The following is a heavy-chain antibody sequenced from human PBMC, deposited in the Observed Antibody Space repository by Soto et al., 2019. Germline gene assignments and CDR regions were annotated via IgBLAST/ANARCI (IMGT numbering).Heavy chain of an antibody. CDR1: GXXFXXXG. Sequence: VSCXASGXXFXXXGISWVRQAPGQGLEWMGWISAYNGNTNYAQKLQGRVTMTTDTSTSTAYMELRSLRSDDTAVYYCARVLPYYYYGMDVWGQGTTVTVSS. D-gene: IGHD1-1*01. CDR3: ARVLPYYYYGMDV. V-gene: IGHV1-18*01. J-gene: IGHJ6*02. CDR2: ISAYNGNT.